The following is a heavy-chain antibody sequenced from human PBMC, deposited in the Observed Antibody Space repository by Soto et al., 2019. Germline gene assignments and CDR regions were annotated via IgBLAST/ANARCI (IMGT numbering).Heavy chain of an antibody. CDR1: GFSLSDYW. CDR3: ARGYTGYCSGGTCYWFDP. J-gene: IGHJ5*02. Sequence: PGGSLRLSCAAFGFSLSDYWMHWVRQVPGKGLLWVSRISVDGRDTTYADSVKGRFTISRDNAKKSLYLQMNSLRAEDTAVYYCARGYTGYCSGGTCYWFDPWGQGTLVTVSS. V-gene: IGHV3-74*03. CDR2: ISVDGRDT. D-gene: IGHD2-15*01.